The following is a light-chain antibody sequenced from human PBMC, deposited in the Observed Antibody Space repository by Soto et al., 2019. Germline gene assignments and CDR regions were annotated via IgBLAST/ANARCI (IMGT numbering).Light chain of an antibody. CDR2: EVS. V-gene: IGLV2-14*01. Sequence: QSALTQPGSVSGSPGQSITICCTGTSSDVGGYNYVSWYQQHPGKAPKLMIYEVSNRPSGVSNRFFGSKSGNTASLTISGLQAEDDADYYCSSYTSSSTYVFGTGTKLTVL. J-gene: IGLJ1*01. CDR3: SSYTSSSTYV. CDR1: SSDVGGYNY.